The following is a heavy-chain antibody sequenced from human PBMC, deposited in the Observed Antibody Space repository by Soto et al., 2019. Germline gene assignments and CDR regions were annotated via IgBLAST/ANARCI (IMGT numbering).Heavy chain of an antibody. V-gene: IGHV3-30*18. CDR1: GFIFRTYG. CDR3: AKGPFIPVAGTPPGAFDM. CDR2: ISYSGNKK. D-gene: IGHD6-19*01. J-gene: IGHJ3*02. Sequence: PGGSLRLSCAASGFIFRTYGMHWVRQAPGKGLEWVAVISYSGNKKAYVDSVKGRFAISRDNSNNTLYLQIDSLTAADTAVYYCAKGPFIPVAGTPPGAFDMWGQGTMVTVSS.